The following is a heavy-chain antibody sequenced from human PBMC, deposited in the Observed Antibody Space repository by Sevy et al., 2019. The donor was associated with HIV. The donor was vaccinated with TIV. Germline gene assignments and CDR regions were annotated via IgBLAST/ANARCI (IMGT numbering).Heavy chain of an antibody. Sequence: GGSLRLSCEASGFTFRSYAMSWVRQAPGKGLEWVSAISGSGGGTYYADSVKGRFTISRDNSKNTLYLQMNSLRAEDTAVHYCASRAVAGHYRLDYWGQGTLVTVSS. CDR3: ASRAVAGHYRLDY. D-gene: IGHD6-19*01. CDR1: GFTFRSYA. V-gene: IGHV3-23*01. J-gene: IGHJ4*02. CDR2: ISGSGGGT.